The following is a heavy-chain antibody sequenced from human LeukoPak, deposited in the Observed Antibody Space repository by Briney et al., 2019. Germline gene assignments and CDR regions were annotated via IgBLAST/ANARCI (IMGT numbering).Heavy chain of an antibody. Sequence: SETLSLTCDVSGYYIRSGYYWAWIRQPPGKGLEWIWSLHHTRSTYYNPSLKSRVTMSVDRSNNKFSLQLSSATAADTALYYCARDRESSPWELLLDYWRQGILVTVSS. D-gene: IGHD3-10*01. CDR2: LHHTRST. CDR1: GYYIRSGYY. V-gene: IGHV4-38-2*02. J-gene: IGHJ4*02. CDR3: ARDRESSPWELLLDY.